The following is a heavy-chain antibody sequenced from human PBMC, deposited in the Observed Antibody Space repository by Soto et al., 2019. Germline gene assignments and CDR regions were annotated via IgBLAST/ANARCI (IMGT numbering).Heavy chain of an antibody. CDR1: GDSISNNNW. D-gene: IGHD3-10*01. CDR2: IHHNGNT. J-gene: IGHJ4*02. V-gene: IGHV4-4*02. CDR3: AHTIGSGSYVPF. Sequence: SETLSLTCAVSGDSISNNNWWTWVRQPPGKGLEWIGEIHHNGNTNYNPSLKGRVSMSVDKSKNQFSLSLMSVTAADTAVYFCAHTIGSGSYVPFWGQGNLVTVSS.